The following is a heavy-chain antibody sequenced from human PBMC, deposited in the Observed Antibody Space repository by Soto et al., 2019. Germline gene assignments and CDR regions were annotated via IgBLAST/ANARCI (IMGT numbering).Heavy chain of an antibody. CDR1: GGTFSSYA. D-gene: IGHD6-19*01. CDR2: IIPIFGTA. CDR3: ARDGHEVYSSGWLDYFDY. Sequence: QVQLVQSGAEVQKPGSSVKVSCKASGGTFSSYAISWVRQAPGQGLEWMGGIIPIFGTANYAQKFQGRVTITADESTSTAYMELRSLRSEDTAVYYCARDGHEVYSSGWLDYFDYWGQGTLVTVSS. V-gene: IGHV1-69*01. J-gene: IGHJ4*02.